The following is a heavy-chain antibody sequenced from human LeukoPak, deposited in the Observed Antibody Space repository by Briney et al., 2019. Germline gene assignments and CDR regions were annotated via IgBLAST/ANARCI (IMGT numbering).Heavy chain of an antibody. J-gene: IGHJ4*02. D-gene: IGHD5-24*01. CDR2: INPNSGGT. CDR1: GYTFTDYY. CDR3: ARGEMATNLRG. Sequence: ASVKVSCKASGYTFTDYYIHWVRQAPGQGLEWMGWINPNSGGTNYAQKFQGRVTMTWDTSISTAYMELSRLRSDDTAVYYCARGEMATNLRGWGQGTLVTVSS. V-gene: IGHV1-2*02.